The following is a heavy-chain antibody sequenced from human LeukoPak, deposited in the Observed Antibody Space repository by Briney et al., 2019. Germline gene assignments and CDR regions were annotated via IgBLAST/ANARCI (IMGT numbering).Heavy chain of an antibody. V-gene: IGHV4-59*08. CDR2: IYYSGST. CDR1: GGSISSYY. CDR3: ARQGSSWVTGPNWFDP. Sequence: PSETLSHTCTVSGGSISSYYWSWIRQPPGKGLEWIGYIYYSGSTNYNPSLKSRVTISVDTSKNQFSLKLSSVTAADTAVYYCARQGSSWVTGPNWFDPWGQGTLVTVSS. J-gene: IGHJ5*02. D-gene: IGHD6-13*01.